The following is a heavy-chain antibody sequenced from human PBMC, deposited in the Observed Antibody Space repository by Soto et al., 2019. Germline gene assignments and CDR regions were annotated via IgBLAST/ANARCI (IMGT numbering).Heavy chain of an antibody. Sequence: PGGSLRLSGVGSEFTFSNYEMNWVRPAPGKGVEWVSYISYTGSTIYYADSVGGRFTISRDNSKNSLYLQMNSLRAEDTAVYYCARGLRNYYDRSGLHYWGQGTLVTVSS. CDR1: EFTFSNYE. J-gene: IGHJ4*02. D-gene: IGHD3-22*01. CDR3: ARGLRNYYDRSGLHY. CDR2: ISYTGSTI. V-gene: IGHV3-48*03.